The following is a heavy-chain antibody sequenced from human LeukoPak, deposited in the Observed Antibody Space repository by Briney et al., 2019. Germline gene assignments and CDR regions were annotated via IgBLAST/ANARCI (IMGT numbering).Heavy chain of an antibody. CDR3: AREISGTYYNPLGYMDV. CDR1: GGSIGIYY. CDR2: IFTSGIA. J-gene: IGHJ6*03. D-gene: IGHD3-10*01. Sequence: PSETLSLTCTVSGGSIGIYYWNWIRQPAGKGLEWIGRIFTSGIANYNPSLKSRVTMSVDTSKNQFSLNLSSVTAADTAVYYCAREISGTYYNPLGYMDVWGKGTTVTVSS. V-gene: IGHV4-4*07.